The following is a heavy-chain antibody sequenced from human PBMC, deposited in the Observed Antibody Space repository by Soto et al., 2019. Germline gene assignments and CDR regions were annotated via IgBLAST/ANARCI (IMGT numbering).Heavy chain of an antibody. CDR2: IWYDGSNK. CDR1: GFTFSSYG. J-gene: IGHJ4*02. CDR3: ARDPSGSSIFGVVIHGSRFDY. Sequence: GGSLRLSCAASGFTFSSYGMHWVRQAPGKGLEWVAVIWYDGSNKYYADSVKGRFTIFRDNSKNTLYLQMNSLRAEDTAVYYCARDPSGSSIFGVVIHGSRFDYWGQGTLVTVSS. V-gene: IGHV3-33*01. D-gene: IGHD3-3*01.